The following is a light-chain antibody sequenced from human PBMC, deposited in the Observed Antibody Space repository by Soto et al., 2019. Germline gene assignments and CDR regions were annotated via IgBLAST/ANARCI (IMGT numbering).Light chain of an antibody. CDR1: SSDVGGYNY. CDR3: SSYTSSSPRV. J-gene: IGLJ1*01. Sequence: QPVLTQPASVSGSPGQSITISCTGTSSDVGGYNYVSWYQQQPGKAPKLMIYEVSTRPSGVSNRFSGSKSGNTASLTISGLQAEDEADYYCSSYTSSSPRVFGTGTKLTVL. V-gene: IGLV2-14*01. CDR2: EVS.